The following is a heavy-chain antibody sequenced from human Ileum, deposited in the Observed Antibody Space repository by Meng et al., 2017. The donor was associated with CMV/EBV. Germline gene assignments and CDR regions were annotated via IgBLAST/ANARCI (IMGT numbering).Heavy chain of an antibody. CDR1: GFTFSSYA. CDR3: AKVVRWGEAEY. CDR2: ISGGGGGT. J-gene: IGHJ4*02. Sequence: SCVASGFTFSSYAMTGVRQAAGKGLEWVSSISGGGGGTYYADSVKGRFTISRDNSKNTIYLQMNSLRAEDTAVYYCAKVVRWGEAEYWGQGTLVTVSS. D-gene: IGHD3-16*01. V-gene: IGHV3-23*01.